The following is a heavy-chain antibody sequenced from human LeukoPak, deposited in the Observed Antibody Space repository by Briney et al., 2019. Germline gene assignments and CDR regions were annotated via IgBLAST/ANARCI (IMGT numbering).Heavy chain of an antibody. CDR2: IGTAGDT. CDR1: GFTFSNYD. V-gene: IGHV3-13*04. CDR3: ARGRMTGYYGLGAFDI. Sequence: TGGSLRLSCAASGFTFSNYDMHWVRQATGKGLEWVSAIGTAGDTYYPGSVKGRFTISRENAKNSLYLQMNSLRAGDTAVYYCARGRMTGYYGLGAFDIWGQGTMVTVSS. D-gene: IGHD3-9*01. J-gene: IGHJ3*02.